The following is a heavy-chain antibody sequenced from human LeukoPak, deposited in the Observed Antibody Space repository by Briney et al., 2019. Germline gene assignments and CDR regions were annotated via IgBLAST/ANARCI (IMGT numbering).Heavy chain of an antibody. CDR1: GFAFSTYR. D-gene: IGHD1-14*01. Sequence: GGSLRLSCAASGFAFSTYRMHWVRQVPGRGLVWVSHINSDGSTTDYADSVKGRFTVSRDNAKNTLYLQMNSLRGEDTAVYYCTRPTREPIFDSWGQGTLVTVSS. J-gene: IGHJ4*02. CDR2: INSDGSTT. V-gene: IGHV3-74*01. CDR3: TRPTREPIFDS.